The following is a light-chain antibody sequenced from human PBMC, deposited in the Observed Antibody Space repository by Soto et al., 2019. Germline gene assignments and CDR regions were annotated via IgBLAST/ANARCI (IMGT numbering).Light chain of an antibody. Sequence: QTVVTQPPSVSGAPGQRVTISCTGSRSNIGAGYDVHWYQQLPGTAPKLLIDGNTNRPSGIRDRYSGSKSGTSASLAITGLQAEYEADYYCQSYDINLSVVVFGGGTQLTVL. V-gene: IGLV1-40*01. J-gene: IGLJ2*01. CDR3: QSYDINLSVVV. CDR2: GNT. CDR1: RSNIGAGYD.